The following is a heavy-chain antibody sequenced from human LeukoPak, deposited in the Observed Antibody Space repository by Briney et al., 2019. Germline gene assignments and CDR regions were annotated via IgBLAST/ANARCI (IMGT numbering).Heavy chain of an antibody. CDR1: GFTFSSIA. CDR2: ISSSSSYI. J-gene: IGHJ4*02. CDR3: ARAYGYYDSSGYYGY. V-gene: IGHV3-21*01. D-gene: IGHD3-22*01. Sequence: PGGSLRLSCAASGFTFSSIAMSWVRQAPDKGLEWVSSISSSSSYIYYADSVKGRFTISRDNAKNSLYLQMNSLRAEDTAVYYCARAYGYYDSSGYYGYWGQGTLVTVSS.